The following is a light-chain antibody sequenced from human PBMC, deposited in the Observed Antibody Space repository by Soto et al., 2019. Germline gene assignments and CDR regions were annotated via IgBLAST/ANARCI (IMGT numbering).Light chain of an antibody. J-gene: IGKJ1*01. Sequence: EMVMRQSPATLSVSPGERATLSCGASETPPPTLACYQQNPAPAPRLLISGASPRAAGISDRFRGSGSGPEFTLTISSLRSEDSAIYYCQQYFEWPPMTFGQGTQVDI. V-gene: IGKV3-15*01. CDR3: QQYFEWPPMT. CDR2: GAS. CDR1: ETPPPT.